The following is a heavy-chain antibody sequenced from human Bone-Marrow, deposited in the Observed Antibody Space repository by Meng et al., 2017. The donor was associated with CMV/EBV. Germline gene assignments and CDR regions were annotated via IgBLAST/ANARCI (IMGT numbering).Heavy chain of an antibody. CDR3: ARERLTAGSGSLAPL. V-gene: IGHV3-20*04. J-gene: IGHJ4*02. CDR1: GFTFDDYG. D-gene: IGHD1-26*01. CDR2: INWNGGST. Sequence: GGSLRLPCAASGFTFDDYGMSWVRQAPGKGLEWFSGINWNGGSTGYADSVKGRFTISRDNAKNSLYMQMNSLRVEDTALYYCARERLTAGSGSLAPLWGQGTLVTVSS.